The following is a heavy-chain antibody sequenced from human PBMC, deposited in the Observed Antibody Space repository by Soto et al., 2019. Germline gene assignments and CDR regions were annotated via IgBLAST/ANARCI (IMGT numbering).Heavy chain of an antibody. CDR1: GFTVSAKW. CDR3: AREMHLGSGWRDIDI. Sequence: GGSLRLSCAVSGFTVSAKWMSWVRQAPGKGLEWLANINEDGSKKFYVDSVKGRFTISKDNAKNSLSLQLGSLRADDTAVYYCAREMHLGSGWRDIDIWGRGTMVTVSS. V-gene: IGHV3-7*03. J-gene: IGHJ4*02. CDR2: INEDGSKK. D-gene: IGHD6-19*01.